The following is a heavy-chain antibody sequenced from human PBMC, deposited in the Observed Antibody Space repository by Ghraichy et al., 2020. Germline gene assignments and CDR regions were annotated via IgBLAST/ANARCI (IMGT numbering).Heavy chain of an antibody. CDR1: GFTFSSYG. V-gene: IGHV3-33*01. J-gene: IGHJ4*02. CDR2: IWYDGSNK. Sequence: GGSLRLSCAASGFTFSSYGMHWVRQAPGKGLEWVAVIWYDGSNKYYADSVKGRFTISRDNSKNTLYLQMNSLRAEDTAVYYGARDFCSSSTSCYGGPLHWGQGTLVTVSS. D-gene: IGHD2-2*01. CDR3: ARDFCSSSTSCYGGPLH.